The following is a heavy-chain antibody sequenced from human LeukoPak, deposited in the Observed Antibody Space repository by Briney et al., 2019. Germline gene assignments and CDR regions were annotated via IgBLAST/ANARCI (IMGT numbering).Heavy chain of an antibody. CDR3: SRRFDC. V-gene: IGHV3-48*02. Sequence: GGSLRLSCAASGFTFSDYSMNWVRQAPGKGLEWVSSIDGSGDTIYYADSVKGRFTISRDNAKNSLDLQMNSLRDEDTAVYYCSRRFDCWGQGTLVTVSS. CDR1: GFTFSDYS. CDR2: IDGSGDTI. J-gene: IGHJ4*02.